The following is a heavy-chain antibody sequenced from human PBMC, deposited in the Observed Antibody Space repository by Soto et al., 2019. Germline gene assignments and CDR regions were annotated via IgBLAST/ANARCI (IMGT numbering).Heavy chain of an antibody. D-gene: IGHD3-3*01. CDR2: MNPNSGNT. J-gene: IGHJ6*02. CDR1: GYTFTSYD. Sequence: GASVKVSCKASGYTFTSYDINWVRQATGQRLEWMGWMNPNSGNTGYAQKFQGRVTMTRNTSISTAYMELSSLRSEDTAVYYCARGPYYDFWSGYFYYYYGMDVWGQGTTVTVSS. V-gene: IGHV1-8*01. CDR3: ARGPYYDFWSGYFYYYYGMDV.